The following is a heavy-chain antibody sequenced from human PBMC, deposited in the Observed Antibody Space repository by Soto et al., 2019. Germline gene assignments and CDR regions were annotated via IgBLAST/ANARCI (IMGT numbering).Heavy chain of an antibody. J-gene: IGHJ4*02. CDR1: GGTFSSYA. D-gene: IGHD3-22*01. Sequence: QVQLVQSGAEVKKPGSSVKVSCKASGGTFSSYAISWVRQAPGQGLEWMGGIIPIFGTANYAQKFQGRVTITADESTSTAYMELSSLRSEDTAVYYCARASRYYDSSGFYFYFDYWGQGTLVTVSS. CDR3: ARASRYYDSSGFYFYFDY. CDR2: IIPIFGTA. V-gene: IGHV1-69*12.